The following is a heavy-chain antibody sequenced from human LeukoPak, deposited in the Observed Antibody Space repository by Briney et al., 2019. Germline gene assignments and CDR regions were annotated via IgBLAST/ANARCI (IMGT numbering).Heavy chain of an antibody. CDR3: ARDGRFGELSDY. D-gene: IGHD3-10*01. CDR1: GYTFISYG. CDR2: ISAYNGNT. Sequence: ASVKVSRKASGYTFISYGISWVRQAPGQGLEWMGWISAYNGNTNYAQKLQGRVTMTTDTSTSTAYMELRSLRSDDTAVYHCARDGRFGELSDYWGQGTLVTVSS. V-gene: IGHV1-18*01. J-gene: IGHJ4*02.